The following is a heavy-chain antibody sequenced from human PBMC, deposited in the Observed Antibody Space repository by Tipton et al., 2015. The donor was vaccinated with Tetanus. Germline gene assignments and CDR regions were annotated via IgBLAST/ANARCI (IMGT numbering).Heavy chain of an antibody. V-gene: IGHV3-30*03. CDR3: ASSYRYLDV. J-gene: IGHJ2*01. Sequence: QLVQSGGGVVQPGRSLRLSCAASGFTFSGYHMHWVRQAPGKGLEWAASVSNDGSDIDYIDSVKGRFTISRDNSKNTLYLQLNSLRSDDTAVFYCASSYRYLDVWGRGSLVIVSS. CDR1: GFTFSGYH. CDR2: VSNDGSDI.